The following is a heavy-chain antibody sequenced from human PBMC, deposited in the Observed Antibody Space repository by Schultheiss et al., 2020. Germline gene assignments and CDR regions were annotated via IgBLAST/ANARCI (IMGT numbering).Heavy chain of an antibody. V-gene: IGHV1-46*01. Sequence: ALVKVSCKASGYTFTSYYMHWVRQAPGQGLEWMGIINPSGGSTSYAQKFQGRVTMTRDTSTSTVYMELSSLRSEDTAVYYCARDLYDYVWGSYRMYNWFDPWGKGTLVTGSS. D-gene: IGHD3-16*02. CDR1: GYTFTSYY. CDR3: ARDLYDYVWGSYRMYNWFDP. J-gene: IGHJ5*02. CDR2: INPSGGST.